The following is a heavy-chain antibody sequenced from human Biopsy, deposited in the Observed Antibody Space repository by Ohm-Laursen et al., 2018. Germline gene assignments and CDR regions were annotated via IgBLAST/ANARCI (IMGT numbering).Heavy chain of an antibody. CDR1: GGSMTGYE. V-gene: IGHV4-59*01. J-gene: IGHJ3*02. CDR3: ARVEAGTYDALDI. CDR2: IYYSGGT. Sequence: SETLSLTCSVSGGSMTGYEWSWIRLAHGQGLEWIGYIYYSGGTKYNPSLASRVTFSVDMSKSQFSLKLYSVTAADTAVYYCARVEAGTYDALDIWGQGTLVAVSA. D-gene: IGHD1-26*01.